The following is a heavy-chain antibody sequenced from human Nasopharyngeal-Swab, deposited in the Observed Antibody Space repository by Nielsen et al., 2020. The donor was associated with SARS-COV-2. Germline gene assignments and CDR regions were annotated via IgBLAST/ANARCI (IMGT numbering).Heavy chain of an antibody. CDR3: ARVLTRNLVVALVLDAFDI. V-gene: IGHV4-31*03. J-gene: IGHJ3*02. CDR1: GGSISSGDYY. Sequence: SETLSLTCTVSGGSISSGDYYWSWIRQHPGKGLEWIGYIYYSGSTYYNPSLKSRVTISVDTSKNQFSLKLSSVTAADTAVYYCARVLTRNLVVALVLDAFDIWGQGTMVTVSS. D-gene: IGHD2-15*01. CDR2: IYYSGST.